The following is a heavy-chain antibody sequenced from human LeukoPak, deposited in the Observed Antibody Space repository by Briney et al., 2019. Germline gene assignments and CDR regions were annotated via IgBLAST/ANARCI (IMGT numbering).Heavy chain of an antibody. D-gene: IGHD3-10*01. V-gene: IGHV3-23*01. CDR3: AKADGGWGVIIKD. J-gene: IGHJ1*01. Sequence: GGSLRLSCAASGFTFSSYWMSWVRQAPGKGLEWVSAIGGSSDFIYYAEYVKGRFTISRDNSKEILYLQVNSLRAEDTAVYYCAKADGGWGVIIKDWGQGTLVTVSS. CDR1: GFTFSSYW. CDR2: IGGSSDFI.